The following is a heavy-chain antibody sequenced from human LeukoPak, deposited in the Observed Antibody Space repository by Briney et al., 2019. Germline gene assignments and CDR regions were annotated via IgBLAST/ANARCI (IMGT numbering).Heavy chain of an antibody. CDR2: ISSSSSYI. CDR1: GFAFNTYS. V-gene: IGHV3-21*01. Sequence: GGSLRLSCAASGFAFNTYSMNWVRQAPGKGLEWVSSISSSSSYIYYADSVKGRFTISRDNAKNSLYLQMNSLRAEDTAVYYCAREIRGGVFDYWGQGTLVTVSS. J-gene: IGHJ4*02. D-gene: IGHD3-10*01. CDR3: AREIRGGVFDY.